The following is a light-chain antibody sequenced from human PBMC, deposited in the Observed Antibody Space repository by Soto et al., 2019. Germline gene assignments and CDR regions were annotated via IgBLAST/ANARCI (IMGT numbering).Light chain of an antibody. J-gene: IGKJ1*01. CDR3: QQYHIYSGT. CDR1: QTIDSW. CDR2: KAS. Sequence: DIQMAPSPSTLSASVGDRDTNTCRASQTIDSWLAWYQQRPGKPPNLLIYKASTLASGVPSRFSGSGSGTEFTLTINSLQPDDFATYYCQQYHIYSGTFGQGTKVDIK. V-gene: IGKV1-5*03.